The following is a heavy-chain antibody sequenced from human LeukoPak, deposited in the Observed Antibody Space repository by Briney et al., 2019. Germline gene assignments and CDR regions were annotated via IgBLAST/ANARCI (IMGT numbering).Heavy chain of an antibody. CDR1: GDSFSGYY. D-gene: IGHD3-10*01. J-gene: IGHJ4*02. V-gene: IGHV4-4*07. Sequence: SETLSLTCNVSGDSFSGYYWTWIRQPAGKGLEWIGRIYTSGSTNYNPSLMSRVTMSIDTSKNQFSLNLTSVTAADTAVYYCARESYYYASGTYIYYFDYWGQGTLVAVSS. CDR2: IYTSGST. CDR3: ARESYYYASGTYIYYFDY.